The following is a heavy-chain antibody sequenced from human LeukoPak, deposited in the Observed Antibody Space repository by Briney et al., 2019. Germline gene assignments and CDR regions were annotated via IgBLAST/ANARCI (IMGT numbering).Heavy chain of an antibody. D-gene: IGHD5-12*01. CDR3: ARERGTRYRDFDY. CDR1: GGSISSSSYY. CDR2: IYYSGST. Sequence: PSETLSLTCTVSGGSISSSSYYWGWIRQPPGKGLEWIGTIYYSGSTFYNPSLKSRVTISVDTSKNQFSLKLGSVTAAGTAVYYCARERGTRYRDFDYWGQGTLVTVSS. V-gene: IGHV4-39*07. J-gene: IGHJ4*02.